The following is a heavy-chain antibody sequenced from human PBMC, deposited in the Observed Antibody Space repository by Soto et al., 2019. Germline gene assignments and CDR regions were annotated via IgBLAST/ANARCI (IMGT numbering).Heavy chain of an antibody. CDR2: IYYSGST. J-gene: IGHJ6*02. CDR1: GGSISSSSYY. Sequence: SETLSLTCTVSGGSISSSSYYWGWIRQPPGKGLEWIGSIYYSGSTYYNPSLKSRVTISVDTSKNQFSLKLSSVTAADTAVYYCAIRVLWEEWPEYYYYYGMDVWGQGTTVTVSS. D-gene: IGHD3-3*01. V-gene: IGHV4-39*01. CDR3: AIRVLWEEWPEYYYYYGMDV.